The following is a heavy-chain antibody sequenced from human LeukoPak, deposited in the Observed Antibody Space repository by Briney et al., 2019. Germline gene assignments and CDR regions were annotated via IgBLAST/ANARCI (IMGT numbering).Heavy chain of an antibody. CDR2: INPNSGAT. CDR3: ARADEYRSEYYFDS. V-gene: IGHV1-2*02. Sequence: ASVKVSCKASGYTFIGYYIHWVRQAPGQGLEWMGWINPNSGATNYAQKFQGRVTTTRDTSMSTAYMELSRLRSDDTAMYYCARADEYRSEYYFDSWGQGTLVTVSS. CDR1: GYTFIGYY. D-gene: IGHD6-6*01. J-gene: IGHJ4*02.